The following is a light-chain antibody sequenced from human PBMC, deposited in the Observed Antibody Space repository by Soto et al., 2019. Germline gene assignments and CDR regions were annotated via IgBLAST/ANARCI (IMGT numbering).Light chain of an antibody. CDR2: WAS. V-gene: IGKV4-1*01. CDR1: QSILFTSNNKNY. Sequence: DIMMTQSPDSLAVSLGERAAINCKSSQSILFTSNNKNYLAWYQQKPGQPPKLLIYWASTPEAGVPDRFSGSGAGTDFTLTISSLQAEDVAVYYCQQYYTTPPYTFGQGTKVEIK. J-gene: IGKJ2*01. CDR3: QQYYTTPPYT.